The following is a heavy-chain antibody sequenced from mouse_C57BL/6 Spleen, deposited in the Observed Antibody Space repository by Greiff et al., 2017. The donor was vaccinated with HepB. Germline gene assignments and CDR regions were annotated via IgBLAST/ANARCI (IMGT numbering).Heavy chain of an antibody. D-gene: IGHD1-1*01. CDR2: IDPEDGDT. Sequence: VQLQQSGAELVRPGASVKLSCTASGFNIKDYYMHWVKQRPEQGLEWIGRIDPEDGDTEYAPKFQGKATMTADTSSNTAYLQLSSLTSEDTAVYYCTTNYGSSVPWFAYWGQGTLVTVSA. V-gene: IGHV14-1*01. CDR3: TTNYGSSVPWFAY. J-gene: IGHJ3*01. CDR1: GFNIKDYY.